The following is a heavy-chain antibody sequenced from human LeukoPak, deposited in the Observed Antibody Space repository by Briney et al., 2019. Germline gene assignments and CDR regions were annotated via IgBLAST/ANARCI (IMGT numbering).Heavy chain of an antibody. Sequence: GGSLRLSCVVSGLTFWDAWLSWVRQAPGKGLEWIGRTIGGGGATDYSAAVKGRFTISRDASENTMYLQMSSPQTEDTAMYFCVWMNTIHTLGFWGQGTLVTVSS. CDR2: TIGGGGAT. J-gene: IGHJ4*02. CDR1: GLTFWDAW. CDR3: VWMNTIHTLGF. V-gene: IGHV3-15*01. D-gene: IGHD3-16*01.